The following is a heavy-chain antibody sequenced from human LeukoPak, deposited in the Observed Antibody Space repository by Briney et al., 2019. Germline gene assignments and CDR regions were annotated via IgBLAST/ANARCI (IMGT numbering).Heavy chain of an antibody. D-gene: IGHD2-21*01. V-gene: IGHV3-23*01. CDR3: AKDQVISGSEASDI. CDR1: GFTFSSYA. CDR2: ISGSGGST. J-gene: IGHJ3*02. Sequence: GGSLRLSCAASGFTFSSYAMSWVRQAPGKGLEWVSAISGSGGSTYYADSVKGRFTISRDNSWNTLYLQMSSLRAEDTAVYYCAKDQVISGSEASDIWGQGTMVTVSS.